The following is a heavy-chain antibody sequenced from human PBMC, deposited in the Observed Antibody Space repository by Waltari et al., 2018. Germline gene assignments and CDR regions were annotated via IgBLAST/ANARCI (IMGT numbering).Heavy chain of an antibody. CDR1: CGSISSSNW. CDR3: AGTAYSSSWYWFDP. D-gene: IGHD6-13*01. CDR2: IYHSGST. V-gene: IGHV4-4*02. J-gene: IGHJ5*02. Sequence: QVQLQESDPGLVKPSGTLSLTCAVSCGSISSSNWWSWVRQPPGKGLEWIGEIYHSGSTNYNPSLKSRVTISVDKSKNQFSLKLSSVTAADTAVYYCAGTAYSSSWYWFDPWGQGTLVTVSS.